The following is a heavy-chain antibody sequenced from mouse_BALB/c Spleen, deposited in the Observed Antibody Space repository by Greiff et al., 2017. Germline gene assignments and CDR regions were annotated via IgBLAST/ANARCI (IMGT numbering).Heavy chain of an antibody. J-gene: IGHJ2*01. D-gene: IGHD2-3*01. CDR3: ASVYDGYFFDD. Sequence: EVKLVESGGGLVKPGGSLKLSCAASGFTFSSYAMSWVRQTPEKRLEWVASISSGGSTYYPDSVKGRFSISRDNARNILYLQMSSLRSEDTAMYYCASVYDGYFFDDWGQGTTLTVSS. CDR2: ISSGGST. V-gene: IGHV5-6-5*01. CDR1: GFTFSSYA.